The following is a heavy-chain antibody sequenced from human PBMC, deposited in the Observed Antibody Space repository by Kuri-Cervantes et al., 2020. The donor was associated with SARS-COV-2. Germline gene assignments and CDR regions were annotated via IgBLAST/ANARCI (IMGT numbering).Heavy chain of an antibody. CDR3: ARVERRWLQFPEYYFDY. V-gene: IGHV4-4*07. Sequence: SETLSLTCTVSGGSISSYYWSWIRQPAGKGLEWIGRIYTSGSTNYNPSLKSRVTMSVDTSKNQFSLKLSSVTAADTAVYYCARVERRWLQFPEYYFDYWGQGTLVTVSS. D-gene: IGHD5-24*01. CDR1: GGSISSYY. CDR2: IYTSGST. J-gene: IGHJ4*02.